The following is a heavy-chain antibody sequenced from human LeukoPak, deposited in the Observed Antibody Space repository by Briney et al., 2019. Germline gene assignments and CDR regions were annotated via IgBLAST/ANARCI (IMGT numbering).Heavy chain of an antibody. CDR2: IHTSGST. CDR3: SRGPAKGASYFGR. V-gene: IGHV4-4*07. J-gene: IGHJ4*02. Sequence: SETLYLTCTVSGGSISTYYWSWIRQPAGKGLEWIGRIHTSGSTLYDPSLRSRVTTSFDTSKNQFSLKLISVTAAHTAIYYCSRGPAKGASYFGRGGQGILVTVP. D-gene: IGHD2/OR15-2a*01. CDR1: GGSISTYY.